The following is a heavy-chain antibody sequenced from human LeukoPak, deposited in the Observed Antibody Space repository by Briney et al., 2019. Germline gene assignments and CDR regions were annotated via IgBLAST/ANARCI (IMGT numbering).Heavy chain of an antibody. CDR3: ARGAVTTYWYFDL. D-gene: IGHD4-17*01. J-gene: IGHJ2*01. Sequence: GGSLRLSCAASGFTFSSYSMNWVRQAPGKGLEWVSSISSSSSYIYYADSVKGRFTISRDNAKNSLYLQMNSLRAEDTAVYYCARGAVTTYWYFDLWGRGTLVTVSS. V-gene: IGHV3-21*01. CDR2: ISSSSSYI. CDR1: GFTFSSYS.